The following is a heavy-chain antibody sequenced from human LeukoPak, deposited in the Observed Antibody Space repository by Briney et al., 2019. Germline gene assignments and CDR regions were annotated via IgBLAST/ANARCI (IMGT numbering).Heavy chain of an antibody. V-gene: IGHV1-24*01. J-gene: IGHJ6*03. CDR1: GYTLTELS. Sequence: ASVKVSCKVSGYTLTELSMHWVRQAPGKGLEWMGGFDPEDGETIYAQKFQGRVTMTEDTPTDTAYMELSSLRSEDTAVYYCATQHGVSHRLMDVWGKGTTVTVSS. CDR2: FDPEDGET. D-gene: IGHD6-6*01. CDR3: ATQHGVSHRLMDV.